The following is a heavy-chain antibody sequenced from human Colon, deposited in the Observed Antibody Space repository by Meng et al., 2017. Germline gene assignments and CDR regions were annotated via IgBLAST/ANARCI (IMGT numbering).Heavy chain of an antibody. CDR1: GFPFNSYA. Sequence: GESLKISCAASGFPFNSYAMTWVRPAPGMGLAWVSVIGGDGYGIQYADSVKDRFTISRDNSKNTLYLQMNSLRVEDTAVYYCAKYCGGGCFRNFDSWGHGTLVTVSS. V-gene: IGHV3-23*01. CDR2: IGGDGYGI. D-gene: IGHD2-21*02. J-gene: IGHJ4*01. CDR3: AKYCGGGCFRNFDS.